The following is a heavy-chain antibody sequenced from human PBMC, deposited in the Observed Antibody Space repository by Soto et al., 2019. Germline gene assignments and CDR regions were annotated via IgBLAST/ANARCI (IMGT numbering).Heavy chain of an antibody. V-gene: IGHV1-46*01. Sequence: ASVKVSCKASGYTFTSYYMHWVRQAPGQGLEWMGIINPSGGSTSYAQKFQGRVTMTRDTSTSTVYMELSSLRSEDTAVYYCARTPTTYYYDSSGAGGSYSFDYWGQGTLVTVSS. CDR2: INPSGGST. D-gene: IGHD3-22*01. CDR3: ARTPTTYYYDSSGAGGSYSFDY. CDR1: GYTFTSYY. J-gene: IGHJ4*02.